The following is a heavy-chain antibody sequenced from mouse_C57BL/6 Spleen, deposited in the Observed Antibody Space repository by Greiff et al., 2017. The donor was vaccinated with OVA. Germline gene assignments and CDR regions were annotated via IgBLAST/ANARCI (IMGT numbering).Heavy chain of an antibody. J-gene: IGHJ2*01. V-gene: IGHV5-16*01. Sequence: EVKLVESEGGLVQPGRSMKLSCTASGFTFSDYYMAWVRQVPEKGLEWVANINYDGSSTYYLDSLKSRFIISRDNAKNILYLQMSSLKSEDTATYYCARDRDYLDYWGQGTTLTVSS. CDR2: INYDGSST. CDR3: ARDRDYLDY. CDR1: GFTFSDYY.